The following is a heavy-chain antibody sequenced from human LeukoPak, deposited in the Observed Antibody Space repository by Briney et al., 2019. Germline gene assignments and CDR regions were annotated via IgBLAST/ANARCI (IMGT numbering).Heavy chain of an antibody. D-gene: IGHD3-10*01. Sequence: PSETLSLTCTVSGGSISSHYWSWIRQPPGKGLEWIGYIYYSGSTNYNPSLKSRVTISVDTSKNQFSLKLSSVTAADTAVYYCARRSSDYYYGMDVWGQGTTVTVSS. CDR1: GGSISSHY. CDR3: ARRSSDYYYGMDV. V-gene: IGHV4-59*11. J-gene: IGHJ6*02. CDR2: IYYSGST.